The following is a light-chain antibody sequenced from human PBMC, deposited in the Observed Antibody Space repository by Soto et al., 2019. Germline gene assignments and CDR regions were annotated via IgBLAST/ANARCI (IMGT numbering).Light chain of an antibody. CDR2: EGS. V-gene: IGLV2-23*01. J-gene: IGLJ2*01. CDR3: CSYAGPRVV. Sequence: QSALTQPASVSGSPGQSITISCTGTSSDVGSYNLVSWYQQHPGKAPKLMIYEGSKRPSGVSNRFSGSKSGNTASLTISGLQAEDEADYYCCSYAGPRVVFGGGTKGPS. CDR1: SSDVGSYNL.